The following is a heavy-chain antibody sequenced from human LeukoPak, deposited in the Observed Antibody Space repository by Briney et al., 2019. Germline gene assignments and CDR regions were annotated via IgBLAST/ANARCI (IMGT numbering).Heavy chain of an antibody. J-gene: IGHJ6*02. Sequence: PGGSLRLSCAASDFILRAYGMNWVRHAPGKGLVWVSHVNFDGSSTSYADSVKGRFIISRDNARNTLYLQMNSLRVEDTAVYYCARGVDYGLDVWGQGTTVTVSS. CDR1: DFILRAYG. V-gene: IGHV3-74*01. CDR3: ARGVDYGLDV. D-gene: IGHD2-15*01. CDR2: VNFDGSST.